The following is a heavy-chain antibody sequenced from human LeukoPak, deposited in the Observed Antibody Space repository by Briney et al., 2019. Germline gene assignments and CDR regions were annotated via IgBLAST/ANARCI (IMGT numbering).Heavy chain of an antibody. CDR2: IYYNGNY. J-gene: IGHJ4*02. CDR1: TDSFNDYY. Sequence: SETLSLRCSVFTDSFNDYYWNWVRQPPGKGLEWIGYIYYNGNYNYNPSLKSRVTISVDTSKNELSLKLTSVTAADTAIYFCARDGGLQSHFDYWGQGTLVTVSS. V-gene: IGHV4-59*01. CDR3: ARDGGLQSHFDY. D-gene: IGHD5-24*01.